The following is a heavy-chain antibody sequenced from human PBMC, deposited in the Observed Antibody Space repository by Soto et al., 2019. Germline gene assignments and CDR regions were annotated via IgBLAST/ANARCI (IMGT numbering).Heavy chain of an antibody. J-gene: IGHJ6*03. CDR2: IYYSGST. V-gene: IGHV4-59*01. CDR3: ARAVDCSSTSCYSKLYYYYYYVDV. D-gene: IGHD2-2*01. CDR1: GGSISSYY. Sequence: SETLSLTCPVSGGSISSYYWSWIRQPPGKGLEWIGYIYYSGSTNYNPSHKSRVTISVDTSKNQFSLKLSSVNAADTAVYYCARAVDCSSTSCYSKLYYYYYYVDVWGKGTTVTVSS.